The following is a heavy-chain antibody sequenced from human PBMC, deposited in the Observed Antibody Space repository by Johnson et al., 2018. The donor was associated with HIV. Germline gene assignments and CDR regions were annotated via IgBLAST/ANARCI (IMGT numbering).Heavy chain of an antibody. CDR2: IYSGGST. Sequence: VQLVESGGGLIQPGGSLRLSCAASGFTFSSYAMSWVRQAPGKGLEWVSLIYSGGSTYYADSVKGRFTISRDNSKNTLDLQMNSLRAEDTAVYYCARMTTTVSHHDAFDIRGQGTMVTVSS. CDR1: GFTFSSYA. V-gene: IGHV3-66*01. J-gene: IGHJ3*02. CDR3: ARMTTTVSHHDAFDI. D-gene: IGHD4-17*01.